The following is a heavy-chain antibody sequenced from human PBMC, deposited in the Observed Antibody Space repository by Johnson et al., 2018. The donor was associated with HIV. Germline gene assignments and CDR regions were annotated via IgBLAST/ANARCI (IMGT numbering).Heavy chain of an antibody. CDR1: RFTFDDYA. D-gene: IGHD6-13*01. CDR3: ARDGAQQLARDAFDI. Sequence: VLLVESGGGLIQPGGSLRLSCETSRFTFDDYAMHWVRQAPGKGLEWVSLINWDGDSTYYADSVKGRSTISRDNSKNTLYLQMNSLRAEDTAVYYCARDGAQQLARDAFDIWGQGTMVTVSS. CDR2: INWDGDST. V-gene: IGHV3-43D*03. J-gene: IGHJ3*02.